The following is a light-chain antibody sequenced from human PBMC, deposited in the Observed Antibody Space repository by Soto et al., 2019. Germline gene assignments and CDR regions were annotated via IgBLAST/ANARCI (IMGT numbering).Light chain of an antibody. J-gene: IGLJ2*01. V-gene: IGLV2-14*01. CDR2: EVS. CDR3: SSYTTSSTLV. CDR1: SSDVGGYNY. Sequence: QYALTQPASVSGSPGQSISISCTGTSSDVGGYNYVSWYQQHPGKAPKLMIFEVSNRPSGVSHRFSGSKSGNTASLTISGLQAEDEADYYCSSYTTSSTLVFGGGTKLTVL.